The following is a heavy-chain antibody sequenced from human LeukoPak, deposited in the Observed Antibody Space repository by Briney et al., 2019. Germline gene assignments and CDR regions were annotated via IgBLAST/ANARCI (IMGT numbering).Heavy chain of an antibody. CDR3: TRLGQYGDTAKI. D-gene: IGHD5-18*01. J-gene: IGHJ4*02. V-gene: IGHV3-73*01. CDR1: GFTFSGSA. Sequence: LPGGSLRLSCAASGFTFSGSAMHWGRQASGKGLEWVGHIRSKANSYATAYAASVKGRFTISRDDSKNTAYLQMNSLKTEDTAVYYCTRLGQYGDTAKIWGQGTLVTVSS. CDR2: IRSKANSYAT.